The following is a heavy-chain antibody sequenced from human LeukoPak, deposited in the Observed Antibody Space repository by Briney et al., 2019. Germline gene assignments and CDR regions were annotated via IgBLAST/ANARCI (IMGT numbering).Heavy chain of an antibody. Sequence: GESLKISCKGSGYNFTNYWIGWVRQMPGKGLEWMGIIYPGDSDTTYSPSFQGQVTIPADKSISTAYLQWSSLKASDTAMYYCARRRDGYNYVGTDYWGQGTRVTVSS. CDR2: IYPGDSDT. CDR1: GYNFTNYW. D-gene: IGHD5-24*01. V-gene: IGHV5-51*01. J-gene: IGHJ4*02. CDR3: ARRRDGYNYVGTDY.